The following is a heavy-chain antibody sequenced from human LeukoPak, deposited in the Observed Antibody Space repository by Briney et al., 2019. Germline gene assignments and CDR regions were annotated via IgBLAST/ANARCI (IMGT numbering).Heavy chain of an antibody. J-gene: IGHJ6*02. CDR1: GGTFSSYA. CDR2: IIPILGIA. V-gene: IGHV1-69*04. D-gene: IGHD3-10*01. CDR3: ARVRLWFGEYMDV. Sequence: SVKVSCKASGGTFSSYAISWVRQAPGQGLEWMGRIIPILGIANYAQKFQGRVTITADKSTSTAYMELSSLRSEDTAVYYCARVRLWFGEYMDVWGQGTTVTVSS.